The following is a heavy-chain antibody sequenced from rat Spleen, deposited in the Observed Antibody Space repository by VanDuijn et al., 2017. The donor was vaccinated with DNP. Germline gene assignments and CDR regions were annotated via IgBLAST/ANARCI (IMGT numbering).Heavy chain of an antibody. CDR1: GFTFSNSY. CDR2: ISYDGGST. J-gene: IGHJ3*01. V-gene: IGHV5-20*01. CDR3: ASSWVGVRGIWFAY. D-gene: IGHD4-3*01. Sequence: EVQLVESGGGLVQPGWSLKLSCAASGFTFSNSYMAWVRQAPKKGLEWVAYISYDGGSTSHRDSVTGRFTVSRDDAKSSLYLQMNSLKSEDTATFYCASSWVGVRGIWFAYWGQGTLVTVSS.